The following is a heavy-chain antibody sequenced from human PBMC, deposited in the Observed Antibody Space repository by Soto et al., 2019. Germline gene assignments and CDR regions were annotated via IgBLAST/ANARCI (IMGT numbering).Heavy chain of an antibody. CDR2: TSYDGSNK. D-gene: IGHD3-16*01. CDR3: ARWGTTGGLDV. V-gene: IGHV3-33*05. J-gene: IGHJ1*01. Sequence: QVQLVESGGGVVQPGTSLRLSCVGSGFTFRSYVIHWVRQAPGKGLEWVALTSYDGSNKDYGDSVKGRFTISRDNSRKTVGLQMDSLRREDTALYYCARWGTTGGLDVWGQGTLVSVSS. CDR1: GFTFRSYV.